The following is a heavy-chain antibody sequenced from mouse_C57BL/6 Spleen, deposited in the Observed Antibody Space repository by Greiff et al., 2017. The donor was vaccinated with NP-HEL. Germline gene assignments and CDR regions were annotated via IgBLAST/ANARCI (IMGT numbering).Heavy chain of an antibody. J-gene: IGHJ3*01. CDR2: IYPGDGDT. CDR1: GYAFSSSW. D-gene: IGHD1-1*01. V-gene: IGHV1-82*01. Sequence: VQLQQSGPELVKPGASVKISCKASGYAFSSSWMNWVKQRPGKGLEWIGRIYPGDGDTNYNGKFKGKATLTADKSSSTAYMQLSSLTSEDSAVYFCASPLLRGFAYWGQGTLVTGSA. CDR3: ASPLLRGFAY.